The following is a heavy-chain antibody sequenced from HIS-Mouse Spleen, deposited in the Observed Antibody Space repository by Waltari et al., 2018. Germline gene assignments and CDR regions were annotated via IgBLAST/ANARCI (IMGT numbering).Heavy chain of an antibody. CDR1: GRSISSSSYY. J-gene: IGHJ2*01. V-gene: IGHV4-39*07. CDR2: IYYSGGT. D-gene: IGHD6-13*01. CDR3: AREIPYSSSWYDWYFDL. Sequence: QLHLQESGPGLVKPSETLSLTCTVSGRSISSSSYYWGWIRQPPGKWLEWIGSIYYSGGTYYNPSLKSRVTISVDTSKNQFSLKLSSVTAADTAVYYCAREIPYSSSWYDWYFDLWGRGTLVTVSS.